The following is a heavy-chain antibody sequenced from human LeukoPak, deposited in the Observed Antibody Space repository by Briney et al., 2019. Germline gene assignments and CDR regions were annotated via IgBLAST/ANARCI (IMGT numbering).Heavy chain of an antibody. CDR2: IYYSGST. Sequence: PSETLSLTCTVSGGSISSGGYYWSWIRQPPGKGLEWIGYIYYSGSTNYNPSLKSRVTISVDTSKNQFSLKLSSVTAADTAVYYCARGSGDGYNPFDYWGQGTLVTVSS. D-gene: IGHD5-24*01. CDR1: GGSISSGGYY. CDR3: ARGSGDGYNPFDY. J-gene: IGHJ4*02. V-gene: IGHV4-61*08.